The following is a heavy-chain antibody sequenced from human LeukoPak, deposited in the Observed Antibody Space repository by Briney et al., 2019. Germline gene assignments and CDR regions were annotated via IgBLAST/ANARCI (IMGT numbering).Heavy chain of an antibody. J-gene: IGHJ4*02. V-gene: IGHV3-30*02. CDR2: LHNDETEI. Sequence: GGSLRLSCAASGFIFSNYGMHWVRQAPGKGLEWVAFLHNDETEIYYADSVKGRFTISRDNSMNTLYLQMSSLRDEDTAVYYCVKDTGRGDFWGQGTQVTVSS. D-gene: IGHD1-14*01. CDR1: GFIFSNYG. CDR3: VKDTGRGDF.